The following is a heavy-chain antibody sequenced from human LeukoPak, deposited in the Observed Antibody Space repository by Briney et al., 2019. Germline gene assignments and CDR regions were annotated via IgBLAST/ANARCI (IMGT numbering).Heavy chain of an antibody. CDR2: IYSGGST. CDR1: EFSVGSNY. V-gene: IGHV3-53*01. J-gene: IGHJ4*02. D-gene: IGHD1-1*01. CDR3: VRDDGHHWFDF. Sequence: GGSLRLSCAASEFSVGSNYMTWVRQAPGKGLEWVSLIYSGGSTYYADSVKGRFTISRDNAKKSLFLQMNSLRDEDTAVYYCVRDDGHHWFDFWGQGTLVTVSS.